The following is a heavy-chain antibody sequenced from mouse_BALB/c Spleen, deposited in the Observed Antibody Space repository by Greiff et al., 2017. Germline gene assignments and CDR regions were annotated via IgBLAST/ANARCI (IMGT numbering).Heavy chain of an antibody. J-gene: IGHJ4*01. CDR3: AREGLRFYAMDY. Sequence: EVNVVESGGGLVQPGGSRKLSCAASGFTFSSFGMHWVRQAPEKGLEWVAYISSGSSTIYYADTVKGRFTISRDNPKNTLFLQMTSLRSEDTAMYYCAREGLRFYAMDYWGQGTSVTVSS. CDR2: ISSGSSTI. CDR1: GFTFSSFG. V-gene: IGHV5-17*02.